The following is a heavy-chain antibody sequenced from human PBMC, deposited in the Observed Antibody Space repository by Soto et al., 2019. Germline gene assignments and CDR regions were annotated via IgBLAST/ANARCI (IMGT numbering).Heavy chain of an antibody. CDR1: GYSFTSYW. CDR3: ARHTVATTYYYYYGMDV. CDR2: IDPSDSYT. V-gene: IGHV5-10-1*01. D-gene: IGHD5-12*01. J-gene: IGHJ6*02. Sequence: PGESLKISCKGSGYSFTSYWISWVRQMPGKGLEWMGRIDPSDSYTNYSPSFQGHVTISADKSISTAYLQWSSLKASDTAMYYCARHTVATTYYYYYGMDVWGQGTTVTVSS.